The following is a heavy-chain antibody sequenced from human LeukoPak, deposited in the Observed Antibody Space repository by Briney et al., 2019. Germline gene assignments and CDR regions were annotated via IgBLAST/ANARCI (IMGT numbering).Heavy chain of an antibody. V-gene: IGHV1-2*02. CDR3: ASYPRYVSTPPFDY. D-gene: IGHD2-15*01. CDR2: IKPNTGDT. CDR1: GYTFTAYY. J-gene: IGHJ4*02. Sequence: ASVKVSCKASGYTFTAYYMHWVRQAPGQGPEWMGWIKPNTGDTKYAQKFQGRVTMTRDTTISTAYLELSRLTSDDTAVYYCASYPRYVSTPPFDYWGQGTLVTVSS.